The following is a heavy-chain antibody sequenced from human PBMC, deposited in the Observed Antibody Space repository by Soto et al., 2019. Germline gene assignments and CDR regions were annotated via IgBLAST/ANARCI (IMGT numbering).Heavy chain of an antibody. CDR1: GFTFSSYW. Sequence: EVQLVESGGGLVQPGGSLRLSCAASGFTFSSYWMSWVRQAPGKGLEWVANIKQDGSEKYYVDSVKGRFTISRDNAKNSLYLQMNSLRAEGTAVYYWARDHDYDGMDVWGQGTTVTVSS. D-gene: IGHD5-12*01. V-gene: IGHV3-7*01. CDR2: IKQDGSEK. CDR3: ARDHDYDGMDV. J-gene: IGHJ6*02.